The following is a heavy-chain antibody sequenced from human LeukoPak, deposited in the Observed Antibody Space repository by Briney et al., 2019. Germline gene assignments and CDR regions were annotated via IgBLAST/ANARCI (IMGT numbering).Heavy chain of an antibody. CDR1: GGSISSGDYY. J-gene: IGHJ3*02. Sequence: PSQTLSLTCTVSGGSISSGDYYWSWLRQPPGKGLEWIGYIYYSGSTYYNPSLKSRVTISVDTSKNQFSLKLSSVTAADTAVYYCARVLWYYDSSGNAFDIWGQGTMVTVSS. D-gene: IGHD3-22*01. CDR3: ARVLWYYDSSGNAFDI. CDR2: IYYSGST. V-gene: IGHV4-30-4*01.